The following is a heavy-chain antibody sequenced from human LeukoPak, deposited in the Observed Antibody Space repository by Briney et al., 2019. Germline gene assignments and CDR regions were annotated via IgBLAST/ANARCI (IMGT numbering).Heavy chain of an antibody. D-gene: IGHD2-15*01. V-gene: IGHV3-7*01. CDR1: GFTFSNLW. Sequence: GGSLRLSCAASGFTFSNLWISWVRQAPGKGLEWVANIKQDGSEKNYVDSVKGRFTISRDNAANSLHLQMSSLRVEDTALYYCAREGQDLDYWGQGTLVAVST. CDR3: AREGQDLDY. CDR2: IKQDGSEK. J-gene: IGHJ4*02.